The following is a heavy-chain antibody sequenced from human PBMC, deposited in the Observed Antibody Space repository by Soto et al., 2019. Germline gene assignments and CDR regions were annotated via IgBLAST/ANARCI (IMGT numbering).Heavy chain of an antibody. Sequence: GGSLRLSCAASGFTFSSYSMNWVRQSPGKGLEWVSSISSSSSYIYYADSVKGRFTISRDNAKNSLYLQMNSLRAEDMAVYYCARLPGGNPYYYYGMDVWGQGTTVTVSS. D-gene: IGHD2-15*01. J-gene: IGHJ6*02. CDR3: ARLPGGNPYYYYGMDV. V-gene: IGHV3-21*01. CDR2: ISSSSSYI. CDR1: GFTFSSYS.